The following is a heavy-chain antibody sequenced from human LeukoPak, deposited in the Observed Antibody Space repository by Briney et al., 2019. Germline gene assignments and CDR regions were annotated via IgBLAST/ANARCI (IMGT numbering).Heavy chain of an antibody. Sequence: SGGSLRLSCTTSGFAFYDFAMSWVRQPAGKGLEWVGFIRRRAYGGAAEYAASVKGRLIISRDDSKGIAYLKMNSLKTEDTAVYYCSRSGLVDFDYWGQGSRVIVSP. J-gene: IGHJ4*02. CDR1: GFAFYDFA. V-gene: IGHV3-49*04. CDR2: IRRRAYGGAA. CDR3: SRSGLVDFDY. D-gene: IGHD6-25*01.